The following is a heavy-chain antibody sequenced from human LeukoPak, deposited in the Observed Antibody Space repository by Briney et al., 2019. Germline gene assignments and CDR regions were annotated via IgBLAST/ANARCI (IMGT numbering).Heavy chain of an antibody. CDR2: INHSGST. J-gene: IGHJ3*02. Sequence: SETLSLTCTVSGGSINSSSYYWGWIRQPPGKGLEWIGEINHSGSTNYNPSLKSRVTISVDTSKNQFSLKLSSVTAADTAVYYCATANAFDIWGQGTMVTVSS. CDR3: ATANAFDI. CDR1: GGSINSSSYY. V-gene: IGHV4-39*07.